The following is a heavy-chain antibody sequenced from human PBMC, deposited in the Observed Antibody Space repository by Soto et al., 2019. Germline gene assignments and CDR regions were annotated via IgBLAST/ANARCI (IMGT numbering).Heavy chain of an antibody. V-gene: IGHV1-18*04. Sequence: GASVKVSCKASGYTFTSYGISWVRQAPGQGLEWMGWISAYNGNTNYAQKLQGRVTMTTDTSTSTAYMELRSLRSDDTAVYYCARDLGYTWLRWWFGPWGQGTLVTVSS. CDR3: ARDLGYTWLRWWFGP. J-gene: IGHJ5*02. D-gene: IGHD5-12*01. CDR2: ISAYNGNT. CDR1: GYTFTSYG.